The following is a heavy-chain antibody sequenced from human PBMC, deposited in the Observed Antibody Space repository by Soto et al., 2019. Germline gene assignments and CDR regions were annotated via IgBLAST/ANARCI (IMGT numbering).Heavy chain of an antibody. J-gene: IGHJ4*02. CDR3: ATGVAAAGAFDF. Sequence: GASVKVSCKVSGYTLTELSMHWVRQAPGKGLEWMGGFDPEDGETIYAQKFQGRVTMTEDTSTDTAYMELSSLRSEDTAVYYCATGVAAAGAFDFWGQGNLVTVSS. V-gene: IGHV1-24*01. CDR1: GYTLTELS. D-gene: IGHD6-13*01. CDR2: FDPEDGET.